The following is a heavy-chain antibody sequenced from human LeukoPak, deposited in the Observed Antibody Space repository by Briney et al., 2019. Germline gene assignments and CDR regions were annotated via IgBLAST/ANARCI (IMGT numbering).Heavy chain of an antibody. D-gene: IGHD6-13*01. V-gene: IGHV3-30-3*01. Sequence: GGSLRLSCAVSGFTFSSYAMHWVRQAPCKGLEWVAVISYDGSNKYYADSVKGRFTISRDNSKNTLYLQMNSLRAEDTAVYYCAKGMGSSSWSFHAFDIWGRGTMVTVSS. CDR2: ISYDGSNK. CDR1: GFTFSSYA. CDR3: AKGMGSSSWSFHAFDI. J-gene: IGHJ3*02.